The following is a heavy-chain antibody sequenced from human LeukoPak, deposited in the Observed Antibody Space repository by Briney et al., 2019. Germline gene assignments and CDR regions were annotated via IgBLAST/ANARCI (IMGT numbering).Heavy chain of an antibody. Sequence: GGSLRLSCAASGFTFDDYAMSWVRQTPGKGLEWVSGTNWDGGRTGYADSVKGRFTISRDNAKNSLYLQMNSLRVEDTAMYYCARDDSSSFTDYWGQGTLVTVSS. V-gene: IGHV3-20*04. J-gene: IGHJ4*02. CDR1: GFTFDDYA. CDR2: TNWDGGRT. D-gene: IGHD6-6*01. CDR3: ARDDSSSFTDY.